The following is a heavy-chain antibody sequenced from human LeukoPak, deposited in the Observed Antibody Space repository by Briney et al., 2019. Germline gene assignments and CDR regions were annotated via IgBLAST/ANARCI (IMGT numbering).Heavy chain of an antibody. D-gene: IGHD3-10*01. V-gene: IGHV3-73*01. CDR3: TRRDGYYGSSDY. Sequence: PGESLTLSCAVSGVTFSGSAKHWVRNPSGQGQEWVGRMRSKANSYATAYAASVKGRFTISRDDSKNTAYLQMNSLKTEDTAVYYCTRRDGYYGSSDYWGQGTLVTVSS. CDR1: GVTFSGSA. CDR2: MRSKANSYAT. J-gene: IGHJ4*02.